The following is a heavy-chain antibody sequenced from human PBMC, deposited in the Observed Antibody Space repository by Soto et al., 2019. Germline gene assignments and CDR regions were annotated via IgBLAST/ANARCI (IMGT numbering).Heavy chain of an antibody. CDR3: ARDGYIGFDY. V-gene: IGHV3-74*01. CDR2: IDSDGSDT. CDR1: GFTFSNYL. D-gene: IGHD5-12*01. J-gene: IGHJ4*02. Sequence: ELQLVESGGGLVQPGGSLRLSCAASGFTFSNYLMHWVRQGPGKGLVWVSRIDSDGSDTIYADSVKGRFTISRDNAKNTLFLKMHSLRAEDMGVYYCARDGYIGFDYWGQGTLVTVSS.